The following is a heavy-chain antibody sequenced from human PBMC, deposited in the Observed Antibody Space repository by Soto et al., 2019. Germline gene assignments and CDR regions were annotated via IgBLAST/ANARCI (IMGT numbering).Heavy chain of an antibody. V-gene: IGHV3-33*01. CDR3: XXDPGTYSSSIYYYYYYMDV. CDR1: GFTFSSYG. Sequence: SLRLSCAASGFTFSSYGMHWVRQAPGKGLEWVAVIWYDGSNKYYADSVKGRFTISRDNSKNTLYLQMNSLRAEDTAVYYXXXDPGTYSSSIYYYYYYMDVWGKGTTVTVSS. CDR2: IWYDGSNK. D-gene: IGHD6-6*01. J-gene: IGHJ6*03.